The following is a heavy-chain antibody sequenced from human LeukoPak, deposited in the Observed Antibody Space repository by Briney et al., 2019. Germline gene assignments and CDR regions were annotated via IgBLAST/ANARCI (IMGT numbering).Heavy chain of an antibody. Sequence: SETLSLTCAVYGGSFSGYYWSWIRQPPGKGLEWIGEINHSGSTNYNPSLKSRVTISVDTSKNQFSLKLSSVTAADTAVYYCARGALRWYRRAFDIWGQGTMVTVSS. D-gene: IGHD4-23*01. V-gene: IGHV4-34*01. J-gene: IGHJ3*02. CDR3: ARGALRWYRRAFDI. CDR1: GGSFSGYY. CDR2: INHSGST.